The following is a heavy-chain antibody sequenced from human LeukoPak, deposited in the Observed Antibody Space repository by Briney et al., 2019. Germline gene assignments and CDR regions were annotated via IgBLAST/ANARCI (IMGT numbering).Heavy chain of an antibody. Sequence: PGGSLRLSCAASGFTFSSYWMSWVRQAPGKGLEWVANIKQDGSEKYYVDSVKGRFTISRDNAKNSLYLQMNSLRAEDTAVYYCARDLRRSSGWYLDAFDIWGQGTMVTVSS. CDR1: GFTFSSYW. CDR3: ARDLRRSSGWYLDAFDI. D-gene: IGHD6-19*01. J-gene: IGHJ3*02. CDR2: IKQDGSEK. V-gene: IGHV3-7*01.